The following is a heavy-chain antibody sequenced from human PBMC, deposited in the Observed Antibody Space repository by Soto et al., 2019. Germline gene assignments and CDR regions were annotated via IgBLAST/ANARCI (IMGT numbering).Heavy chain of an antibody. Sequence: PGGSLRLSCAASGFTFGSYGMHWVRQAPGKGLEWVAVIWYDGSNKYYADSVKGRFTISRDNSKNTLYLQMNSLRAEDTAVYYCARDGGDYDFWSGYYTSAYWGQGTLVTVSS. CDR1: GFTFGSYG. CDR2: IWYDGSNK. J-gene: IGHJ4*02. V-gene: IGHV3-33*01. D-gene: IGHD3-3*01. CDR3: ARDGGDYDFWSGYYTSAY.